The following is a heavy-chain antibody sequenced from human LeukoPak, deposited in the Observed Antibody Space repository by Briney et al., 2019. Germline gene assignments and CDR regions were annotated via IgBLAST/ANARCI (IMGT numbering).Heavy chain of an antibody. CDR1: GGTFSSYA. J-gene: IGHJ4*02. Sequence: SVKVSCKASGGTFSSYAISWVRQAPGQGLEWMGGIIPIFGTANYAQKFQGRVTITADESTSTAYMELSSLRSEDTAVYYCARGSRCSSTSRYAGDEYWGQGTLGTVSA. CDR3: ARGSRCSSTSRYAGDEY. D-gene: IGHD2-2*01. V-gene: IGHV1-69*13. CDR2: IIPIFGTA.